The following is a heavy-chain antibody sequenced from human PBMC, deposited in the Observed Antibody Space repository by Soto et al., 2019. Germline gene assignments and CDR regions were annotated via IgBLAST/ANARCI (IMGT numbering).Heavy chain of an antibody. CDR1: GGSISSGGYY. Sequence: SETLSLTCTVSGGSISSGGYYWSWIRQHPXKGLEWIGYIYYSGSTYYNPSLKSRVTISVDTSKNQFSLKLSSVTAADTAVYYCARGAEFWSGYYTTRYHFDYWGQGTLVTVSS. CDR2: IYYSGST. J-gene: IGHJ4*02. D-gene: IGHD3-3*01. V-gene: IGHV4-31*03. CDR3: ARGAEFWSGYYTTRYHFDY.